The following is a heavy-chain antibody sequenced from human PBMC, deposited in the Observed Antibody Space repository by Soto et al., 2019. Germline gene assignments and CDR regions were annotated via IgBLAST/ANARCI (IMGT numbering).Heavy chain of an antibody. CDR1: GDSVSTNSPT. CDR3: ARVIGNSCLDS. CDR2: TYYRSKWYN. V-gene: IGHV6-1*01. J-gene: IGHJ5*01. Sequence: PSQTLSLTCAISGDSVSTNSPTWDWIRQSPSRGLGWLGRTYYRSKWYNDYAVSVKGRITINPDTSNNQLSLQLNSVTPDDAAVYYCARVIGNSCLDSWGQGTPASVSS.